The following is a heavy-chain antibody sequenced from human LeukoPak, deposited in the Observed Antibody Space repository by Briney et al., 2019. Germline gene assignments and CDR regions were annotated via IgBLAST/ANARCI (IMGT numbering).Heavy chain of an antibody. CDR1: GFIFSNYW. Sequence: GGSLRLSCAASGFIFSNYWMSWVRQAPGKGLEWVANINQDGSVKYYADSVKGRSTISRDNAKNSVYFQMDSLRAEDSAVYYCVTKVGWDWGRGTLVTVSS. D-gene: IGHD6-19*01. CDR3: VTKVGWD. CDR2: INQDGSVK. V-gene: IGHV3-7*01. J-gene: IGHJ4*02.